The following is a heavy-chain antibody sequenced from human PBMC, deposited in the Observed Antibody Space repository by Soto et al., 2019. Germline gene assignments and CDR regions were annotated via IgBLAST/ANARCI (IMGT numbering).Heavy chain of an antibody. CDR1: GFTFSDHF. D-gene: IGHD6-13*01. Sequence: EVQLVESGGGLVQPGGSLRLSCAASGFTFSDHFMEWVRQAPGKGLEWVGRARHKTGDYMNEYAASVQGRFTISSDKSKTSLFLQVSSPENEAAAVYDWTSPRRSCSDWYYYWGQGTLVTVSS. CDR3: TSPRRSCSDWYYY. V-gene: IGHV3-72*01. CDR2: ARHKTGDYMN. J-gene: IGHJ4*02.